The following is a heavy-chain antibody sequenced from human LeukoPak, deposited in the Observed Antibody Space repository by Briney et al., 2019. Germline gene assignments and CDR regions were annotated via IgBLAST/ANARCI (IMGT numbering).Heavy chain of an antibody. J-gene: IGHJ4*02. CDR1: GFTFSSYS. V-gene: IGHV3-21*01. CDR2: ISSRSSYI. CDR3: AVDPRERRDY. D-gene: IGHD6-25*01. Sequence: PGGSLRLSCAASGFTFSSYSMNWVRQAPGKGLEWVSSISSRSSYIYQADSTKGRFTISRDNAKNSLYPQMNNLRAEDTAIYYCAVDPRERRDYWGQGTLVTVSS.